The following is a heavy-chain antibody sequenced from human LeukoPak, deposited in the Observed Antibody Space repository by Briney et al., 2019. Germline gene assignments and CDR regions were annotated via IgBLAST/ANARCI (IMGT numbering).Heavy chain of an antibody. CDR3: AKDSCSKGDF. CDR2: IKNDGAVK. Sequence: GGSLRLSCAASGFTFSYHWMTWVRQAPGKGLEWVANIKNDGAVKNYVDSVKGRFTISRDNAKNSLYLQMNSLRAEDTAVYYCAKDSCSKGDFWGQGVLVTVYS. CDR1: GFTFSYHW. J-gene: IGHJ4*02. V-gene: IGHV3-7*01. D-gene: IGHD2-15*01.